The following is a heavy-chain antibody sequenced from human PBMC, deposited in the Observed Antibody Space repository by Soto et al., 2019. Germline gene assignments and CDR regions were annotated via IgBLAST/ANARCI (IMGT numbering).Heavy chain of an antibody. CDR3: ARETVPNYYDSSGYYLDAFDI. J-gene: IGHJ3*02. CDR2: ISSSSSTI. V-gene: IGHV3-48*02. Sequence: EVQLVESGGGLVQPGGSLRLSCAASGFTFSSYSMNWVRQAPGKGLEWVSYISSSSSTIYYADSVKGRFTISRDNAKNSLYLQMSSLRDEDTAVYYCARETVPNYYDSSGYYLDAFDIWGQGTMVTVSS. D-gene: IGHD3-22*01. CDR1: GFTFSSYS.